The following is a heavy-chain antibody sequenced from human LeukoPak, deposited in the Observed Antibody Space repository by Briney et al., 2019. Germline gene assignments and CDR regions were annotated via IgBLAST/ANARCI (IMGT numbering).Heavy chain of an antibody. CDR1: GFTFSDYA. CDR3: ARDGQYELLPFDY. V-gene: IGHV3-23*01. D-gene: IGHD1-7*01. Sequence: QTGGSLRLSCAASGFTFSDYAINWVRQAPGKGLEWVSFVSTSGVHSDYAESVKGRFTISRDNSKSTLYLQMNSLRVDDTAVYYCARDGQYELLPFDYWGQGTLVTVSS. J-gene: IGHJ4*02. CDR2: VSTSGVHS.